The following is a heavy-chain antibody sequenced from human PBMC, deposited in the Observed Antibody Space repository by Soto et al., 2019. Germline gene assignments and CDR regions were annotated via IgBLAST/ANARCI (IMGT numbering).Heavy chain of an antibody. V-gene: IGHV1-69*12. Sequence: QVQLVQSGAEVKKPGSSVKVSCKASGGTLSSYGISWVRQAPGQGLEWMGGIIPIFGTTNYAQKFQGRVTITADESTSTAYMELSSLRSDDTAMYYCARDSAIVVGESSIDYWGQGTLVTVSS. D-gene: IGHD3-10*01. CDR3: ARDSAIVVGESSIDY. CDR2: IIPIFGTT. CDR1: GGTLSSYG. J-gene: IGHJ4*02.